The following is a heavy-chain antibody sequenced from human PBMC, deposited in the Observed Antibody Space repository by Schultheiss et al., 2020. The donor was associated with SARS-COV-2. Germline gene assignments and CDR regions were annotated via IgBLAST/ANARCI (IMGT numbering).Heavy chain of an antibody. CDR2: ISYDGSNK. CDR1: GFTFSSYA. CDR3: ARDQIVRQQLYTIWFDP. D-gene: IGHD6-13*01. Sequence: GGSLRLSCAASGFTFSSYAMHWVRQAPGKGLEWVAVISYDGSNKYYADSVKGRFTISRDNAKNSLYLQMNSLRAEDTAVYYCARDQIVRQQLYTIWFDPWGQGSLVTVSS. J-gene: IGHJ5*02. V-gene: IGHV3-30*04.